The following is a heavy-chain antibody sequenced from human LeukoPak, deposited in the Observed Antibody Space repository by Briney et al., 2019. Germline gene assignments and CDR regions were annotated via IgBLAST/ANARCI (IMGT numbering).Heavy chain of an antibody. D-gene: IGHD3-9*01. Sequence: GGSLRLSCAASGFTFSSYAMSWVHQAPGKGLEWVSAISGSGGSTYYADSVKGRFTISRDNSKNTLYLQMNSLRAEDTAVYYCAKDPYYDILTGYYRIPDAFDIWGQGTMVTVSS. CDR3: AKDPYYDILTGYYRIPDAFDI. J-gene: IGHJ3*02. CDR2: ISGSGGST. CDR1: GFTFSSYA. V-gene: IGHV3-23*01.